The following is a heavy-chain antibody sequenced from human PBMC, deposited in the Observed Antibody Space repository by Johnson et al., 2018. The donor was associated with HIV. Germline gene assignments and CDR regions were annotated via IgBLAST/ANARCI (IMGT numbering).Heavy chain of an antibody. D-gene: IGHD1-26*01. CDR1: GFTFSSYG. J-gene: IGHJ3*02. CDR2: ISYDGNNT. CDR3: AKDGVLSGTNPDAFDI. V-gene: IGHV3-30*18. Sequence: QVQLVESGGGVVQPGRSLRLSCAASGFTFSSYGMHWVRQAPGKGLEWVAVISYDGNNTYYADSVKGRFTISRDNSKNTLYLQMNSLRAEDTALYYCAKDGVLSGTNPDAFDIWGQGTMVTVSS.